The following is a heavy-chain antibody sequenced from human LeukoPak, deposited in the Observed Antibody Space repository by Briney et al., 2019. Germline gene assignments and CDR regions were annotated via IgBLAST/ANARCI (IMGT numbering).Heavy chain of an antibody. CDR3: ARDTREGGVTIFGVVIGAFDY. CDR2: INHSGST. Sequence: PSETLSLTCAVYGGSFSGYYWSWIRQPPGKGLEWIGEINHSGSTYYNPSLKSRVTISVDTSKNQFSLKLSSVTAADTAVYYCARDTREGGVTIFGVVIGAFDYWGQGTLVTVSS. D-gene: IGHD3-3*01. J-gene: IGHJ4*02. CDR1: GGSFSGYY. V-gene: IGHV4-34*01.